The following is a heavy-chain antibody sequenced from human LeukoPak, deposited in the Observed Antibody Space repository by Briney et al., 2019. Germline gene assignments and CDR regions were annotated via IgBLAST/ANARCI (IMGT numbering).Heavy chain of an antibody. D-gene: IGHD2-2*01. CDR3: ARDRGGLRSIVVGPAASDY. CDR1: GYTFTGYY. CDR2: INPNSGGT. Sequence: ASVKVSCKASGYTFTGYYMHWVRQAPGQGLEWMGWINPNSGGTNYAQKFQGRVTMTRDTSISTAYMELSRLRSDDTAVYYCARDRGGLRSIVVGPAASDYWGQGTLVTVSS. V-gene: IGHV1-2*02. J-gene: IGHJ4*02.